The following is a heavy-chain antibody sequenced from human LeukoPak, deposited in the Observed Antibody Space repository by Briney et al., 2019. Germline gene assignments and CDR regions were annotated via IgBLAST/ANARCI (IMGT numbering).Heavy chain of an antibody. J-gene: IGHJ4*02. V-gene: IGHV3-30-3*01. CDR3: ARDTWRMWSGGFDY. D-gene: IGHD2-21*01. CDR1: GFTFSSYA. Sequence: QPGGSLRLSCAASGFTFSSYAMHWVRQAPGKGLEWVAVISYDGSNKYYADSVKGRFTISRDNSKNTLYLQMNSLRAEDTAVYYCARDTWRMWSGGFDYWGQGTLVTVSS. CDR2: ISYDGSNK.